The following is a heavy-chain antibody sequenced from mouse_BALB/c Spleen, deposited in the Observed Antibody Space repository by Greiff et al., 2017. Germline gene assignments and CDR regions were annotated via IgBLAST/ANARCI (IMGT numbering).Heavy chain of an antibody. D-gene: IGHD2-3*01. Sequence: QVQLQQSGAELVQPGASVKLSCKASGYTFTSYYMYWVKQRPGQGLEWIGEINPSNGGTNFNEKLKSKATLTVDKSSSTAYMQLSSLTSEDSAFYYCTRSRGWLLLDYWGQGTTLTVSA. CDR1: GYTFTSYY. V-gene: IGHV1S81*02. CDR3: TRSRGWLLLDY. J-gene: IGHJ2*01. CDR2: INPSNGGT.